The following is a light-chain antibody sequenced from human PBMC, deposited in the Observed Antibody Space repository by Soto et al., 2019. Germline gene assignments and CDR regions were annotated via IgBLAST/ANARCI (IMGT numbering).Light chain of an antibody. J-gene: IGKJ2*01. Sequence: AIRMTQSPSSFSASPGDRVTITCRASQGISSYLAWYQQKPGKAPKLLIYAAATLQRGAPSRFSASGSGTDVTRTSSRLQSEDFATYYCQQYLSYPYTFGQGTKLEI. V-gene: IGKV1-8*01. CDR2: AAA. CDR1: QGISSY. CDR3: QQYLSYPYT.